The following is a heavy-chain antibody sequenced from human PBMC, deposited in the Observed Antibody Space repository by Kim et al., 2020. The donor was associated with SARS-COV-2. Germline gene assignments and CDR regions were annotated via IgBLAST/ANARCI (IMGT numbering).Heavy chain of an antibody. V-gene: IGHV4-39*01. CDR2: IYYSGST. CDR1: GGSISSSSYY. Sequence: SETLSLTCTVSGGSISSSSYYWGWIRQPPGKGLEWIGSIYYSGSTYYNPSLKSRVTISVDTSKNQFSLKLSSVTAADTAVYYCARQVVPAAIGGGGHMVVWGKGTTVTVSS. CDR3: ARQVVPAAIGGGGHMVV. J-gene: IGHJ6*03. D-gene: IGHD2-2*02.